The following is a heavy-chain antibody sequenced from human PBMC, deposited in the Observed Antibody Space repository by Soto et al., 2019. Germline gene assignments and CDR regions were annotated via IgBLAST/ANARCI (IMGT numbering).Heavy chain of an antibody. V-gene: IGHV4-38-2*01. D-gene: IGHD2-15*01. CDR1: GYSISSGYY. Sequence: SETLSLTCAVSGYSISSGYYWGWIRQPPGKGLEWIGSIYHSGSTYYNPSLKSRVTISVDTSKNQFSLKLSSVTAADTAVYYCARGLVVVVAARRLGNWFDPWGQGTLVTVSS. CDR3: ARGLVVVVAARRLGNWFDP. CDR2: IYHSGST. J-gene: IGHJ5*02.